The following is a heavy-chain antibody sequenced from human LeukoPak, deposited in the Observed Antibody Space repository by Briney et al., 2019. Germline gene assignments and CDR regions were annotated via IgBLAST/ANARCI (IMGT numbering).Heavy chain of an antibody. Sequence: GGSLRLSCAASGFTFRNYVIHWVRQAPGKGLEWVAVTSSDLNVKLYADSVRGRFTISRDNSRSTLYLQMNSLRPEDTAIYYCAREGYYGSGSPPSLYFDYWGQGTLVTVSS. CDR3: AREGYYGSGSPPSLYFDY. CDR1: GFTFRNYV. J-gene: IGHJ4*02. V-gene: IGHV3-30-3*01. CDR2: TSSDLNVK. D-gene: IGHD3-10*01.